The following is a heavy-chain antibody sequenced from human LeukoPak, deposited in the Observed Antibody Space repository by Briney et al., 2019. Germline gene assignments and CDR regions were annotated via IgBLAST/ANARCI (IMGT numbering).Heavy chain of an antibody. V-gene: IGHV3-21*01. CDR1: GFTFSSYS. D-gene: IGHD3-10*01. CDR2: ISSSSSYI. CDR3: ARALYYYGSGSLYGMDV. J-gene: IGHJ6*02. Sequence: GGSLRLSCAASGFTFSSYSMNWVRQAPGKGLEWVSSISSSSSYIYYADSVKGRFTISRDNAKNSLYLQVNSLRAEDTAVYYCARALYYYGSGSLYGMDVWGQGTTVTVSS.